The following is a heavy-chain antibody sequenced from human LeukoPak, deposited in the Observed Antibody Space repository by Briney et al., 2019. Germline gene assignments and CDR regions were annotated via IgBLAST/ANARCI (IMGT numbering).Heavy chain of an antibody. Sequence: SETLSLTCIVSGDSISNSNLYWGWIRQPPGKGLEWIGSIYYSGNTYYNASLKSRVSISVDTSKNQFSLRLTSVTAADTAVYYCARKWGAGDYYDSWGQGSLVTVSS. D-gene: IGHD7-27*01. CDR1: GDSISNSNLY. CDR3: ARKWGAGDYYDS. J-gene: IGHJ4*02. CDR2: IYYSGNT. V-gene: IGHV4-39*01.